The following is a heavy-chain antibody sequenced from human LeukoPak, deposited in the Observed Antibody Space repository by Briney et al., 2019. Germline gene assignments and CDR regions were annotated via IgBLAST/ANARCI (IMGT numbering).Heavy chain of an antibody. Sequence: PGGSLRLSCAASGFTFSTYAMDWVRQAPGKGLEWVSSISGSDGSTYYADSVKGRFTISRDSSKNTLYLQMNSLRAEDTALYYCAKGTGSGGDCCDFDYWGQGTLVTVSS. V-gene: IGHV3-23*01. CDR1: GFTFSTYA. CDR2: ISGSDGST. D-gene: IGHD2-21*02. CDR3: AKGTGSGGDCCDFDY. J-gene: IGHJ4*02.